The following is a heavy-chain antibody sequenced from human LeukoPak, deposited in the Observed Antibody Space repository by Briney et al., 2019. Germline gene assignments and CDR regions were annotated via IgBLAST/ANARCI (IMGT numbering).Heavy chain of an antibody. V-gene: IGHV3-30*18. CDR1: GFSFSNYG. CDR2: TSYDGSNQ. D-gene: IGHD2-15*01. CDR3: AKDHEAWGYCRGGRCPVSWIDF. J-gene: IGHJ4*02. Sequence: GSLRLSCAASGFSFSNYGMHWVRQAPGKGLEWVAMTSYDGSNQASVDSVKGRFTVSRDNSKNTLFLQMISLRPEDTAIYYCAKDHEAWGYCRGGRCPVSWIDFWGQGTVVTVSP.